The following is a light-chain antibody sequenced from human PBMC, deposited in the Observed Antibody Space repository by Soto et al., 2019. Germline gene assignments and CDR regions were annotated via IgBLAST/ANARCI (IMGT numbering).Light chain of an antibody. CDR1: QSVRSSH. CDR2: GAS. V-gene: IGKV3-20*01. CDR3: QQYSSSPHT. Sequence: EIVLTQSPGTLSLSPGERATLSCRASQSVRSSHLAWYQQMPGQAPRLLIYGASNRATGVPDRFSGSGSGTDFSLTISRLEPEDFAVYHCQQYSSSPHTFGGGTKVEIK. J-gene: IGKJ4*01.